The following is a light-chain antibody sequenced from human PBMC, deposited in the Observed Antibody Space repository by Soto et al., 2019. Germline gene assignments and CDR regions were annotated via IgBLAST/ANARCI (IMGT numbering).Light chain of an antibody. CDR2: AAS. CDR1: QAIGTY. Sequence: IQMTQSPSSLSASVGDRDTITCRASQAIGTYVAWFQQKPGKARKSLIYAASSLQSRVPSKFRGSGSGTDFTLTSSCLQPEDFATYYCQQYNSWPRTFGQGTKVEIK. V-gene: IGKV1-16*02. CDR3: QQYNSWPRT. J-gene: IGKJ1*01.